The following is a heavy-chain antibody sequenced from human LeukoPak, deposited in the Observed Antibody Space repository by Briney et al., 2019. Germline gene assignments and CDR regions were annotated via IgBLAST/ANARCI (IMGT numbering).Heavy chain of an antibody. CDR3: ASTSIAAAGTRYFQH. CDR1: GGSISSGDYF. D-gene: IGHD6-13*01. CDR2: IYHSGST. J-gene: IGHJ1*01. V-gene: IGHV4-30-2*01. Sequence: SETLSLTCTVSGGSISSGDYFWSWIRQPPGKGLEWIGYIYHSGSTYYNPSLKSRVTISVDRSKNQFSLKLSSVNAADTAVYYCASTSIAAAGTRYFQHWGQGTLVTVSS.